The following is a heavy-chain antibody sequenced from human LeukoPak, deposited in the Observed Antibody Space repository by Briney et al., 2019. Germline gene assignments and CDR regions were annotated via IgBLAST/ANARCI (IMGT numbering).Heavy chain of an antibody. J-gene: IGHJ3*02. CDR1: VGSISPYY. CDR2: ISASGST. Sequence: SETLSLICAVSVGSISPYYWSWIRQPPGRGLEWIGYISASGSTNYNPSLQSRLTISVDTSQMLLSLTLSSVTAADTAVYYCVRHPPRGYHSANTFDMWGRGTLVTVSS. CDR3: VRHPPRGYHSANTFDM. D-gene: IGHD3-3*01. V-gene: IGHV4-4*09.